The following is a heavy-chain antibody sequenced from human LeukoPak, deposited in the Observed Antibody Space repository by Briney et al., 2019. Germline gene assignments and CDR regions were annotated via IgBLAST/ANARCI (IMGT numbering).Heavy chain of an antibody. CDR2: IYTSGST. Sequence: PSETLSLTCTVSGGSISSGSYYWSWIRQPAGKGLEWIGRIYTSGSTNYNPSLKSRVTISVDTSKNQFSLKLSSVTAADTAVYYCAKDSHSRRSVITRYYFDYWGQGTLVTVSS. CDR3: AKDSHSRRSVITRYYFDY. J-gene: IGHJ4*02. CDR1: GGSISSGSYY. V-gene: IGHV4-61*02. D-gene: IGHD5/OR15-5a*01.